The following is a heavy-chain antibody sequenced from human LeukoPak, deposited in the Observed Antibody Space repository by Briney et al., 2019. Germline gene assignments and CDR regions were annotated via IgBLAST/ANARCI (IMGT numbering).Heavy chain of an antibody. V-gene: IGHV7-4-1*02. CDR1: GYTFTSYA. J-gene: IGHJ4*02. D-gene: IGHD3-22*01. CDR2: INTYTGNP. CDR3: ARWDYDSSGYALYYFDY. Sequence: ASVKVSCKASGYTFTSYAMNWVRQAPGQGLEWMGWINTYTGNPTYAQGFTGRFVFSLDTSVSTAYLQISSLKAEDTAVYYCARWDYDSSGYALYYFDYWGQGTLVTVTS.